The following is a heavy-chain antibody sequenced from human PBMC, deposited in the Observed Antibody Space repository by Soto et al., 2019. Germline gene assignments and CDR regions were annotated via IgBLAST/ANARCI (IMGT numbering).Heavy chain of an antibody. D-gene: IGHD6-19*01. CDR1: GFTFSSYA. CDR3: ATRQARGWYCDY. J-gene: IGHJ4*02. Sequence: GGSLRLSCAASGFTFSSYAMSWVRQAPGKGLEWVSAISGSGGTTYYADSVKGRFTISRDNSKNTLFLQMNSLRAEDTAVYYCATRQARGWYCDYWGQGTLVTVSS. V-gene: IGHV3-23*01. CDR2: ISGSGGTT.